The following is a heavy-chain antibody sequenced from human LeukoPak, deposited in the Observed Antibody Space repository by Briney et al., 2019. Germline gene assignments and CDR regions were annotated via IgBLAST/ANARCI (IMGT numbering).Heavy chain of an antibody. CDR3: AKDGGDGFNYSPSYFDD. CDR2: IRYDGSYK. D-gene: IGHD5-24*01. J-gene: IGHJ4*02. V-gene: IGHV3-30*02. CDR1: RFTFSNFA. Sequence: GGSLRLSCAASRFTFSNFALHWVRQAPGKGVEWVAFIRYDGSYKEHADSVQGRFTISRDNSKNTFYLQMNNLRVEDTAVYFCAKDGGDGFNYSPSYFDDWGQGTLVTVSS.